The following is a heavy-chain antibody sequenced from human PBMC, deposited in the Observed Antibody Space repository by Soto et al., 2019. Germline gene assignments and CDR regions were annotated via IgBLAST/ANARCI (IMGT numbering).Heavy chain of an antibody. CDR3: ALNYGDYPWDYYFDY. D-gene: IGHD4-17*01. V-gene: IGHV4-34*01. J-gene: IGHJ4*02. Sequence: SETLSLTCAVYGGSFSGYYWSWIRQPPGKGLEWIGEINHSGSTNYNPSLKSRVTISVDTSKNQFSLKLSSVTAADTAVYYCALNYGDYPWDYYFDYWGQGTLVTVSS. CDR2: INHSGST. CDR1: GGSFSGYY.